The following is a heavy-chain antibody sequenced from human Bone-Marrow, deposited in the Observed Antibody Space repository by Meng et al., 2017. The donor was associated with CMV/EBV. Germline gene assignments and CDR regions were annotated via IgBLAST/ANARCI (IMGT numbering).Heavy chain of an antibody. D-gene: IGHD3-9*01. CDR2: ISSSSRYI. J-gene: IGHJ6*02. CDR3: AKDPFDFSYYYYYGMEV. V-gene: IGHV3-21*04. CDR1: GFTFSSYS. Sequence: GESLKISCAASGFTFSSYSMNWVRQAPGKGLEGVSSISSSSRYIYYADSVKGRFTISRDNAKNSLYLQMNSLRAEDTAVYYCAKDPFDFSYYYYYGMEVWGQGTTVTVSS.